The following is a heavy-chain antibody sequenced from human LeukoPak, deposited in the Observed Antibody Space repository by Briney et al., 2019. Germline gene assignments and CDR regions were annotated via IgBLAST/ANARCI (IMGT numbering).Heavy chain of an antibody. Sequence: PGGSLRLSCAASGFTFSSYSMNWVRQAPGKGLEWVSSISSSSSYIYYADSVKGRFTISRDNAKNSLYLQMNSLRADDTAVYYCATSLLWFGELLAETDYWGLGTLVTVSS. J-gene: IGHJ4*02. CDR2: ISSSSSYI. CDR1: GFTFSSYS. D-gene: IGHD3-10*01. CDR3: ATSLLWFGELLAETDY. V-gene: IGHV3-21*01.